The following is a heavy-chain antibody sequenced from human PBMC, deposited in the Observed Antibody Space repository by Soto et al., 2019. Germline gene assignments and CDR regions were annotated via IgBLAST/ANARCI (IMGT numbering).Heavy chain of an antibody. CDR2: INSDGSST. CDR1: GFTFSSYW. V-gene: IGHV3-74*01. CDR3: ARDITMVRGVSLYYYYGMDV. D-gene: IGHD3-10*01. J-gene: IGHJ6*02. Sequence: LRLSCAASGFTFSSYWMHWVRQAPGKGLVWVSRINSDGSSTSYADSVKGRFTISRDNAKNTLYLQMNSLRAEDTAVYYCARDITMVRGVSLYYYYGMDVWGQGTTVTVSS.